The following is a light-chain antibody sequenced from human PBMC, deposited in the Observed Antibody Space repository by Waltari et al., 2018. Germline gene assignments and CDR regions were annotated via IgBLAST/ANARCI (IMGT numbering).Light chain of an antibody. Sequence: EVVLTQSPATLSFSPGDGAPLSCRASQSVGTYLAWFQQKPGQPPRLLIYDASNRATGIPPRFSGRGSGTYFTLTISYLEPEDFAVYYCQQRSDWLYTFGQGTKLEMK. J-gene: IGKJ2*01. CDR3: QQRSDWLYT. CDR1: QSVGTY. V-gene: IGKV3-11*01. CDR2: DAS.